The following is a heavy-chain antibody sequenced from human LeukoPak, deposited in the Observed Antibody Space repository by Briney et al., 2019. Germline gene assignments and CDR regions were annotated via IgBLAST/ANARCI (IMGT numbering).Heavy chain of an antibody. CDR1: GYTFTSYG. D-gene: IGHD5-18*01. V-gene: IGHV1-18*01. J-gene: IGHJ4*02. CDR2: ISAYNGNT. Sequence: GASVKVSCKASGYTFTSYGISWVRQAPGQGLEWMGWISAYNGNTNYAQKLQGRVTMTTDTSTSTAYMELRSLRSDDTAVYYCARSSTYTSTASLDYWGQGTLVTVSS. CDR3: ARSSTYTSTASLDY.